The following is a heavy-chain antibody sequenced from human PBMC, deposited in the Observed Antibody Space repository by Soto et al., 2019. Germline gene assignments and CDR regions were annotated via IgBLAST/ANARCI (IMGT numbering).Heavy chain of an antibody. J-gene: IGHJ6*02. CDR1: GFTFMKYS. V-gene: IGHV3-21*01. D-gene: IGHD6-13*01. CDR2: ISSRSTYI. Sequence: GGSLRLSCGASGFTFMKYSVNWGRQAPGKGLEWVSSISSRSTYIFYADSVKGRFTISRDNAKNSLYLQMNSLRAEDTGVYYCARPRLPAAGDYYYYYGMDVWGQGTTVTVSS. CDR3: ARPRLPAAGDYYYYYGMDV.